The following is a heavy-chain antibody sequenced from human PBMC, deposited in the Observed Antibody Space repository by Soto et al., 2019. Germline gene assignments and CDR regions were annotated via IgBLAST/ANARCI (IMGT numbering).Heavy chain of an antibody. CDR2: IRSKTDGGTI. Sequence: PGGSLRLSCAASGLSFSNAWMNWVRQAPGKGLEWVGQIRSKTDGGTIFYPAPVKDRFIISRDDSRNTLYLQMNSLKTEDTAVYYCTTARPRGPDYWGQGTLVTVSS. V-gene: IGHV3-15*01. J-gene: IGHJ4*02. CDR1: GLSFSNAW. D-gene: IGHD5-12*01. CDR3: TTARPRGPDY.